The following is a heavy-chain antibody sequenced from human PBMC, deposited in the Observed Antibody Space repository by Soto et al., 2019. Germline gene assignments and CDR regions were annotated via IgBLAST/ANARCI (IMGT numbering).Heavy chain of an antibody. D-gene: IGHD3-10*01. CDR1: GYTFTSYY. J-gene: IGHJ4*02. CDR2: INPSGGTT. CDR3: ARDWEFGY. Sequence: ASVKVSCKASGYTFTSYYIHWVRQAPGQGPEWMGLINPSGGTTVDPQKFQGRVTMTRDTSTSTVYMVLSSLRSEDTAVYYCARDWEFGYWGQGTLVTVSS. V-gene: IGHV1-46*01.